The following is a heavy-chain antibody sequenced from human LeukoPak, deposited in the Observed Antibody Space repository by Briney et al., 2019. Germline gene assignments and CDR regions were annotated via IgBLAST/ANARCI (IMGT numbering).Heavy chain of an antibody. Sequence: PSETLSLTCAVYGGSFSGYYWSWIRQPPGKGLEWIGEINHSGSTNYNPSLKNRVTISLDTSNNQVSLKLDSVTVADTAVYYCASSEATATPPPYGMDVWGQGTTVTVSS. CDR3: ASSEATATPPPYGMDV. D-gene: IGHD5-12*01. V-gene: IGHV4-34*09. J-gene: IGHJ6*02. CDR1: GGSFSGYY. CDR2: INHSGST.